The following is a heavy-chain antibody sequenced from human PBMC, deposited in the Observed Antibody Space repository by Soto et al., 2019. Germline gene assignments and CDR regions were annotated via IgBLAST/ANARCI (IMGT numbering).Heavy chain of an antibody. V-gene: IGHV3-21*01. CDR1: GFTFSSYS. CDR3: ARVFQDAFDI. D-gene: IGHD3-9*01. CDR2: ISSSSSYI. J-gene: IGHJ3*02. Sequence: EVQLVESGGGLVKPGGSLRLSCAASGFTFSSYSMNWVRQAPGKGLEWVSSISSSSSYIYYADSVKGRFTISRDNAKNSLYLQMNSPRDEDAAVYYCARVFQDAFDIWGQGTMVTVSS.